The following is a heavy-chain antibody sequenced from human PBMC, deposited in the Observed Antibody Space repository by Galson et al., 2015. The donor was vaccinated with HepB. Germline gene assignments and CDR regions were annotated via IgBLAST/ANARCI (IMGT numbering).Heavy chain of an antibody. CDR3: ARVRGYCSGGTCYPESFYFDS. CDR2: IYSTGST. J-gene: IGHJ4*02. Sequence: SETLSLTCTVSGVSISSYYWTWIRRPPGKGLEWIGYIYSTGSTNYNPSLRSRVTMSIDRSSNNLSLKLSSVTAADTAVYYCARVRGYCSGGTCYPESFYFDSWGQGTLVTVSS. D-gene: IGHD2-15*01. CDR1: GVSISSYY. V-gene: IGHV4-59*01.